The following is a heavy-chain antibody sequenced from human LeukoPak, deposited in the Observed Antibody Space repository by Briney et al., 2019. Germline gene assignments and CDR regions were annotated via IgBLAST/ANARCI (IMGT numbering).Heavy chain of an antibody. D-gene: IGHD6-25*01. V-gene: IGHV4-59*12. Sequence: SETLSLACTVSGGSISSYYWSWIRQPPGKGLEWIGYIYYSGSTNYNPSLKSRVTMSVDTSKNQFSLKLSSVTAADTAVYYCARGQRLRTLDYWGQGTLVTVSS. CDR1: GGSISSYY. J-gene: IGHJ4*02. CDR2: IYYSGST. CDR3: ARGQRLRTLDY.